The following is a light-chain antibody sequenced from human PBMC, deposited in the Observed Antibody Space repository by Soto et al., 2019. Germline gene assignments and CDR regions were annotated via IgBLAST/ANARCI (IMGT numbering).Light chain of an antibody. CDR3: QQYGRSPLFS. J-gene: IGKJ3*01. V-gene: IGKV3-20*01. CDR2: GAY. CDR1: QSVSSNY. Sequence: EIVLTQSPGTLSLSPGERATLSCRASQSVSSNYFAWYQQKRGQAPRLLIYGAYSRATGIPDTFSGSGSGTDFTITISSLEHEDFAVYYCQQYGRSPLFSFGPGTEVDLK.